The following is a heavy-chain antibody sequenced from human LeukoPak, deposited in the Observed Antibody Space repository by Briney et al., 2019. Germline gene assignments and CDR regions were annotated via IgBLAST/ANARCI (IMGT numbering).Heavy chain of an antibody. D-gene: IGHD3-10*01. Sequence: ASVKVSCKASGYTFTGYYMHWARQAPGQGLEWMGWINPNSGGTNYAQKFQGRVTMTRDTSISTAYMELSRLRSDDTAVYYCARHGLWFGELFDYWGQGTLVTVSS. CDR3: ARHGLWFGELFDY. J-gene: IGHJ4*02. V-gene: IGHV1-2*02. CDR2: INPNSGGT. CDR1: GYTFTGYY.